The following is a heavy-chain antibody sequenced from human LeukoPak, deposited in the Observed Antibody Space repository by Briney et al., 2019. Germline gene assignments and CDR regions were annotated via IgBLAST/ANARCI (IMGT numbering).Heavy chain of an antibody. Sequence: ASLKLSCKASRVTFSSYTISWVRQAPGQGLEWLGRMIPILGIANYAQKCQGRITITTDKSTSTAYMELSSLRSEDTAVYDCDRDYYDSSGYYPGYWGQGTGVTVTS. CDR2: MIPILGIA. D-gene: IGHD3-22*01. CDR1: RVTFSSYT. CDR3: DRDYYDSSGYYPGY. J-gene: IGHJ4*02. V-gene: IGHV1-69*04.